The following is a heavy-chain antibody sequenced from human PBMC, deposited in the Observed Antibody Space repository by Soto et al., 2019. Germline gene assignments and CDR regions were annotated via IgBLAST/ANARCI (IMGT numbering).Heavy chain of an antibody. Sequence: GESLKISCKGSGYSFTSYWISWVRQMPGKGLEWMGRIDPSDSYTNYSPPFQGHVTISADKSISTAYLQWSSLKTEDTAVYYCTGSKVYYYYGMDVWGQGTTVTVSS. D-gene: IGHD3-10*01. CDR3: TGSKVYYYYGMDV. V-gene: IGHV5-10-1*01. J-gene: IGHJ6*02. CDR2: IDPSDSYT. CDR1: GYSFTSYW.